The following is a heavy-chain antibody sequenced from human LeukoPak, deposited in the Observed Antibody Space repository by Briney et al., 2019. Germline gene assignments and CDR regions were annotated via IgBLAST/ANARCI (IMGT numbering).Heavy chain of an antibody. CDR1: GGSISSYY. CDR3: ARGDYDSTDI. V-gene: IGHV4-4*07. D-gene: IGHD3-22*01. CDR2: IYTSGST. J-gene: IGHJ3*02. Sequence: SETLSLTCTVSGGSISSYYWSWIRQPAGKGLEWIGRIYTSGSTKYNPYLKSRVTMSVDTSKNQLSLKLSSVTAADTAVYYCARGDYDSTDIWGQRTIVTVSS.